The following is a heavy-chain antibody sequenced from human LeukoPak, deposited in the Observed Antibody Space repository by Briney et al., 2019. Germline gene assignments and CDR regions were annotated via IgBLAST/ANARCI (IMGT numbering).Heavy chain of an antibody. V-gene: IGHV1-3*01. D-gene: IGHD1-26*01. CDR3: ARGLGGSYLPNWFDP. J-gene: IGHJ5*02. CDR2: INAGNGNT. Sequence: ASVKVSCKASGYTFAKYAIHWVRQAPGQRLEWMGWINAGNGNTKYSQKFQGRVTITRDTSASTAYMELSSLRSEDTAVYYCARGLGGSYLPNWFDPWGQGTLVTVSS. CDR1: GYTFAKYA.